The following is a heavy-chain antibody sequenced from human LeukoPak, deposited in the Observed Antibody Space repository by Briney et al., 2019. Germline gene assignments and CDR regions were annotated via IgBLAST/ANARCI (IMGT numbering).Heavy chain of an antibody. V-gene: IGHV3-23*01. CDR2: ISGSGGST. D-gene: IGHD3-22*01. J-gene: IGHJ4*02. CDR1: GFTFSSYA. Sequence: GGSLRLSCAASGFTFSSYAMSWVRQAPGKGLEWVSAISGSGGSTYYADSVRGRFTISRDNSKNTLYLQMNSLRAEDTAVYYCAKDEVVITTKTDYWGQGTLVTVSS. CDR3: AKDEVVITTKTDY.